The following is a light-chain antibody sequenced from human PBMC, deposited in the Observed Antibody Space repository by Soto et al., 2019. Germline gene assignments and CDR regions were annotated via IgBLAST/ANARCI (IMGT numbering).Light chain of an antibody. Sequence: QSVLTQPPSVSGAPGQRVTISCTGSSSNIGAGYAVHWYQQLPGTAPKLLIYMDNTRPSGVPDRFSGSRSGTSASLAITGLQAEDEADYYCQSYDSSLGGRVFGGGTKLTVL. CDR1: SSNIGAGYA. CDR3: QSYDSSLGGRV. V-gene: IGLV1-40*01. J-gene: IGLJ3*02. CDR2: MDN.